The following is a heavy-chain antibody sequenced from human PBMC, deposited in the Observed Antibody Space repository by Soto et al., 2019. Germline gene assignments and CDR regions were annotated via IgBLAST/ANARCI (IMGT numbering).Heavy chain of an antibody. D-gene: IGHD6-19*01. CDR3: ARDLAVAGIVRNEDY. CDR1: GGTFSSYA. J-gene: IGHJ4*02. CDR2: IIPIFGTA. Sequence: ASVKVACKASGGTFSSYAISWVRLAPGQGLEWMGGIIPIFGTANYAQKFQGRVTITADESTSTAYMELSSLRSEDTAVYYCARDLAVAGIVRNEDYWGQGTLVTVSS. V-gene: IGHV1-69*13.